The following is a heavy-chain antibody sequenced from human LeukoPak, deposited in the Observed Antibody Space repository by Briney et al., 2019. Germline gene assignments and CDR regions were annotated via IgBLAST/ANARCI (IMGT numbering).Heavy chain of an antibody. Sequence: GASVKVSCKASGYTFTSYGISWVRQAPGQGLEWMGWISPYNGNTNYAQKLQGRVTLTTDTSPSTAYMELRSLRSDDTAVYYCARRAVVAPAFDIWGQGTMVTVSS. D-gene: IGHD2-15*01. V-gene: IGHV1-18*01. CDR1: GYTFTSYG. CDR2: ISPYNGNT. J-gene: IGHJ3*02. CDR3: ARRAVVAPAFDI.